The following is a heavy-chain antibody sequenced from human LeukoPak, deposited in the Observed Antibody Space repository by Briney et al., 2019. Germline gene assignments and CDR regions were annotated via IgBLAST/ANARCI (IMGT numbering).Heavy chain of an antibody. J-gene: IGHJ4*02. Sequence: SETLSLTCAVYGGSFSGYYWTWIRQPPGKGLEWIGEINHSGSTNYNPSLKSRVTISVDTSKNQFSLKLSSVTAADTAVYYCARGAGSFDYWGQGTLVTVSS. CDR1: GGSFSGYY. CDR2: INHSGST. D-gene: IGHD6-19*01. CDR3: ARGAGSFDY. V-gene: IGHV4-34*01.